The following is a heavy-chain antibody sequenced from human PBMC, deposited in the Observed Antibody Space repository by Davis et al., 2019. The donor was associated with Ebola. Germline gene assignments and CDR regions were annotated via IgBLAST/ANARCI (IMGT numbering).Heavy chain of an antibody. V-gene: IGHV3-23*01. CDR2: ISGSGGTT. D-gene: IGHD1-7*01. Sequence: SLKISCAASGFTFSSYAMSWVRQAPGKGLEWASSISGSGGTTYYADSVKGRFTISRDNSKNTLYLQMNSLRAEDTAVYYCANWNYGAFHIWGQGTMVTVSS. CDR3: ANWNYGAFHI. CDR1: GFTFSSYA. J-gene: IGHJ3*02.